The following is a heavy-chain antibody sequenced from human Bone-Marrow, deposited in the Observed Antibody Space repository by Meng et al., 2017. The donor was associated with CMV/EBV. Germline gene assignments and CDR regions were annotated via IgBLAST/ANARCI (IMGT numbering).Heavy chain of an antibody. V-gene: IGHV4-39*07. Sequence: SGGSISSSSYYWGWIRQPPGKGLEWIGSIYYSGSTYYNPSLKSRVTISVDTSKNQFSLKLSSVTAADTAVYYCARAGWSGYYTHFDYWGQGTLVTVSS. D-gene: IGHD3-3*01. CDR2: IYYSGST. CDR3: ARAGWSGYYTHFDY. J-gene: IGHJ4*02. CDR1: GGSISSSSYY.